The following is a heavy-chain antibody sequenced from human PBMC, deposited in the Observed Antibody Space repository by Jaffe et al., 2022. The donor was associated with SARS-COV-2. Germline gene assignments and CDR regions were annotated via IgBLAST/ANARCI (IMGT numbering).Heavy chain of an antibody. D-gene: IGHD3-10*01. CDR3: ARDEFVGYYYSSGSYGY. V-gene: IGHV3-23*04. CDR1: GFIFSNYA. J-gene: IGHJ4*02. Sequence: EVQLVESGGGLVQPGGSLRLSCAASGFIFSNYAMTWVRQAPGKGLEWVSAISGSGGSTYYADSVKGRFTISRDNSKNTLYLQVNSLRAEDTAVYYCARDEFVGYYYSSGSYGYWGQGTLVTVSS. CDR2: ISGSGGST.